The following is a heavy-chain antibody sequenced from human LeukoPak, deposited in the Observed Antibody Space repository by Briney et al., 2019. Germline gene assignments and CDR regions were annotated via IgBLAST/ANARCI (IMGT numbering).Heavy chain of an antibody. D-gene: IGHD1-26*01. V-gene: IGHV3-48*03. J-gene: IGHJ4*02. CDR2: ISSSGSTI. CDR1: GFTFSSCE. Sequence: GGSLRLSCAASGFTFSSCEMNCVRQAPGKGLEWVSYISSSGSTIYYADSVKGRFTISRDNSKNTLYLQMTSLRAEDTAVYYCARDRDVGSGFFDYWGQGTLVTVSS. CDR3: ARDRDVGSGFFDY.